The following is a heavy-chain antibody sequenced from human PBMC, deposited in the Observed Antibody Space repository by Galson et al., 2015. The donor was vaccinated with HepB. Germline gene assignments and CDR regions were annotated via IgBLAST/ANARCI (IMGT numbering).Heavy chain of an antibody. CDR1: GFTFSSYG. Sequence: SLRLSCAASGFTFSSYGMHWVRQSPGEGLEWIGEIYPSGSTNYNPSLKSRVTISLDKSKNQFSLKLISVIAADTAIYYCARAYYYYMDVWGKGTTVTVSS. V-gene: IGHV4-4*02. CDR3: ARAYYYYMDV. CDR2: IYPSGST. J-gene: IGHJ6*03.